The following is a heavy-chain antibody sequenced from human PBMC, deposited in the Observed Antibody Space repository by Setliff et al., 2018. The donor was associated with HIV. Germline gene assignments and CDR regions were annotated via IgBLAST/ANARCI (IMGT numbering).Heavy chain of an antibody. CDR2: IHTSGST. CDR1: GGSISSGSYY. CDR3: VRGVQFMEWLE. V-gene: IGHV4-61*09. Sequence: KPSETLSLTCTVSGGSISSGSYYWSWIRQPAGKGLEWIGHIHTSGSTKYNPSLKSRVTISADTSKNQFSLNLSSVTAADTAVYYCVRGVQFMEWLEGGQGTLVTVSS. D-gene: IGHD3-3*01. J-gene: IGHJ4*02.